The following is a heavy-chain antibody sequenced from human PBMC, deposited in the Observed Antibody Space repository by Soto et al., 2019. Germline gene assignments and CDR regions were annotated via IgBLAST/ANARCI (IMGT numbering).Heavy chain of an antibody. CDR2: IIPIFGTA. J-gene: IGHJ4*02. V-gene: IGHV1-69*06. D-gene: IGHD2-21*02. CDR1: GGTFSSYA. CDR3: ARKACGGDCWIDY. Sequence: ASVKVSCKASGGTFSSYAISWGRQAPGQGLEWMGGIIPIFGTANYAQKFQGRVTITAGKSTSTAYMELSSLRSEDTAVYYCARKACGGDCWIDYWGQGTLVTVSS.